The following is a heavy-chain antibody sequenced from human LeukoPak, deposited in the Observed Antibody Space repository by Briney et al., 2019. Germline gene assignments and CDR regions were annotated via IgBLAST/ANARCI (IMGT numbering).Heavy chain of an antibody. CDR3: AKTVRGVNDAFDI. D-gene: IGHD3-10*01. Sequence: GGSLRLSCAASGFTFSSYGTSWVRQAPGKGLEWVSTIGGSGGGPYYADSVQGRFTISRDNSKNTLYLQMNSLRAEDTAVYYCAKTVRGVNDAFDIWGQGTMVTVSS. CDR2: IGGSGGGP. J-gene: IGHJ3*02. V-gene: IGHV3-23*01. CDR1: GFTFSSYG.